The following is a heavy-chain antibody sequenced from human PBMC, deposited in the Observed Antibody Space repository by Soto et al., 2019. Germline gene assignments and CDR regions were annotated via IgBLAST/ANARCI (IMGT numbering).Heavy chain of an antibody. CDR1: GFTFSSFG. Sequence: GGSLRLSCAASGFTFSSFGMHWVRQAPGKGLEWVSLIWYDGSKKSYGDSVKGRFTISRDNSRNTVYLQMNSLRAEDTAVYYCARGGAARPKYYYGMDVWGQGTTVTVSS. D-gene: IGHD6-6*01. J-gene: IGHJ6*02. CDR2: IWYDGSKK. V-gene: IGHV3-33*01. CDR3: ARGGAARPKYYYGMDV.